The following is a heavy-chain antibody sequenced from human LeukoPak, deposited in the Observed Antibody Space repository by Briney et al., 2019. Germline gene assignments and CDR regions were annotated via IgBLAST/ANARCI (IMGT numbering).Heavy chain of an antibody. J-gene: IGHJ3*02. CDR3: AKDRIAVAGGEAFDI. CDR1: GFTFSSYG. Sequence: PGGSLRLSCAASGFTFSSYGMHWVRQAPGKGLEWVAFIRYDGSNKYYADSVKGRFTISRDNSKSTLYLQMNSLRAEDTAVYYCAKDRIAVAGGEAFDIWGQGTMVTVSS. D-gene: IGHD6-19*01. V-gene: IGHV3-30*02. CDR2: IRYDGSNK.